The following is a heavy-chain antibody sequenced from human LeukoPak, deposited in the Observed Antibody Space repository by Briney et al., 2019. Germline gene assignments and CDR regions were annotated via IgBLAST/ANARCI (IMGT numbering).Heavy chain of an antibody. V-gene: IGHV3-30*18. J-gene: IGHJ4*02. CDR3: AKDLYHSGYSSGWYPDY. D-gene: IGHD6-19*01. CDR1: GFTFSSYG. CDR2: ISYDGSNK. Sequence: GGSLRLSCAASGFTFSSYGMHWVRQAPGKGLEWVAVISYDGSNKYYADSVKGRFTISRDNSKNTLYLQMNSLRAEDTAVYYCAKDLYHSGYSSGWYPDYWGQGTLVTVSS.